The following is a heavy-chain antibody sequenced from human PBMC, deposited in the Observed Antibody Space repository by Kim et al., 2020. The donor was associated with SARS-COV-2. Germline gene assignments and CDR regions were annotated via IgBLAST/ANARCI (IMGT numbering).Heavy chain of an antibody. D-gene: IGHD6-13*01. CDR2: INPNSGNT. Sequence: ASVKVSCKTSGYTFTSYDINWVRQAPGQGLEWLGWINPNSGNTGYAQKFQGRLTLTRDTSISTAYMELRGLGYEDTAVYYCARAGSSWSNPVGNWFDPWGRGTLVTVSS. CDR1: GYTFTSYD. CDR3: ARAGSSWSNPVGNWFDP. J-gene: IGHJ5*02. V-gene: IGHV1-8*01.